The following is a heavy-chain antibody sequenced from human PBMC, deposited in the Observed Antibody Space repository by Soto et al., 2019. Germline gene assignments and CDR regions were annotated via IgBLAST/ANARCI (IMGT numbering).Heavy chain of an antibody. CDR1: GFTFSNAW. CDR2: IKSKTDGGTT. CDR3: PRHSGSHAYYYYGMDV. J-gene: IGHJ6*02. Sequence: PGGSLRLSCAASGFTFSNAWMNWVRQAPGKGLEWVGRIKSKTDGGTTDYAAPVKGRFTISRDDSKNTLYLQMNSLKTEDTAVYYCPRHSGSHAYYYYGMDVWGQGTTVTVSS. D-gene: IGHD1-26*01. V-gene: IGHV3-15*07.